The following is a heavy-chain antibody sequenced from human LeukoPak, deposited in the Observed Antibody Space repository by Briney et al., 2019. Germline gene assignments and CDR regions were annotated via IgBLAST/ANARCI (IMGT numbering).Heavy chain of an antibody. V-gene: IGHV1-2*02. CDR2: INCNSGVT. CDR3: AKTGAGYSSGWSYLY. J-gene: IGHJ4*02. D-gene: IGHD6-19*01. CDR1: GYTFTAFY. Sequence: ASVKVSCKASGYTFTAFYIHWVRQAPGQGLEWMGWINCNSGVTKYAQKFQDRVTMTRDTSISTAYMEVTRLTSDDTAMYYCAKTGAGYSSGWSYLYWGQGTLDTVSS.